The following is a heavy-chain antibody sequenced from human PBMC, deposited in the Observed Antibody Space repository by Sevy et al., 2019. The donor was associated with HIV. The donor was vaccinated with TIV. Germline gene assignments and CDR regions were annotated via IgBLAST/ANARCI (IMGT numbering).Heavy chain of an antibody. V-gene: IGHV3-11*01. D-gene: IGHD4-17*01. CDR1: GFTFSDYY. Sequence: GGSLRLSCAASGFTFSDYYMSWIRQAPGKGLEWVSYISSSGSTIYYADSVKGRFTITRDNAKNSRYLQMNSLRAEDTAVYYCARDPFLHDYGDYVGWFDPWGQGTLVTVSS. J-gene: IGHJ5*02. CDR3: ARDPFLHDYGDYVGWFDP. CDR2: ISSSGSTI.